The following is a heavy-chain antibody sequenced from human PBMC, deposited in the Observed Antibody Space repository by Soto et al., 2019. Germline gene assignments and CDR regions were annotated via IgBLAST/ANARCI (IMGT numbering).Heavy chain of an antibody. V-gene: IGHV1-8*01. J-gene: IGHJ4*02. Sequence: PGGSLRLSCAASGFTFSRDGMSWVRQATGQGLEWMGWMNPNSGNTGYAQKFQGRVTMTRNTSISTAYMELSSLRSEDTAVYYCARTERWLQLNRTYYFDYWGQGTLVTVSS. CDR2: MNPNSGNT. D-gene: IGHD1-1*01. CDR1: GFTFSRDG. CDR3: ARTERWLQLNRTYYFDY.